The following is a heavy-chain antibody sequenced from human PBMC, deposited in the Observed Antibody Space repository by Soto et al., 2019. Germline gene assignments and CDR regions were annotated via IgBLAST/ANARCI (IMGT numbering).Heavy chain of an antibody. CDR1: GFTFSSYA. V-gene: IGHV3-64D*06. D-gene: IGHD3-22*01. CDR3: VKDRGFTMIVTTYFDY. J-gene: IGHJ4*02. Sequence: GESLKISCSASGFTFSSYAMHWVRQAPGKGLEYVSAISSNGGSTYYADSVKGRFTISRDNSKNTLYLQMSSLRAEDTAVYYCVKDRGFTMIVTTYFDYWGQGTLVTVSS. CDR2: ISSNGGST.